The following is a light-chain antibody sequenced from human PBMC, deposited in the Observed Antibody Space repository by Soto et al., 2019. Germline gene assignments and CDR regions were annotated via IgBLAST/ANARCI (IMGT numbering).Light chain of an antibody. Sequence: DIQMTQSPSILSASVGDRVTITCRAIQTISNWLAWYQQKPGRAPKLLIYDASSLESGVPSRFSGSGSATEFTLTISSLQPDDSATYYCQQYDSYPRTFGQGTKVDIK. CDR1: QTISNW. CDR3: QQYDSYPRT. J-gene: IGKJ1*01. V-gene: IGKV1-5*01. CDR2: DAS.